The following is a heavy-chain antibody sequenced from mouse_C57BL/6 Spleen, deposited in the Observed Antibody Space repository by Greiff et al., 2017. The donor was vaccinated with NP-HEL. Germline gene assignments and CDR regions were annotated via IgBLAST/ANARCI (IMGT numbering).Heavy chain of an antibody. V-gene: IGHV1-15*01. Sequence: QVQLQQSGAELVRPGASVTLSCKASGYTFTAYEMHWVKQTPVHGLEWIGAIDPETGGTAYNQKFKGKAILTADKSSSTAYMELRSLTSEDSAVYYCTRSTMVTTSFDYWGQGTTLTVSS. CDR3: TRSTMVTTSFDY. D-gene: IGHD2-2*01. J-gene: IGHJ2*01. CDR1: GYTFTAYE. CDR2: IDPETGGT.